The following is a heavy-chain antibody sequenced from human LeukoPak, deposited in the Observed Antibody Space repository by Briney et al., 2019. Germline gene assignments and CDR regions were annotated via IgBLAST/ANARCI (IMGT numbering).Heavy chain of an antibody. CDR3: AGAAALDY. D-gene: IGHD6-13*01. Sequence: GGSLRLSCSASGFVFSIYTMYWVRQAPGKGLEWVSSISSSSSYIYYADSVKGRFTISRDNAKNSLYLQMNSLRAEDTAVYYCAGAAALDYWGQGTLVTVSS. CDR2: ISSSSSYI. J-gene: IGHJ4*02. V-gene: IGHV3-21*01. CDR1: GFVFSIYT.